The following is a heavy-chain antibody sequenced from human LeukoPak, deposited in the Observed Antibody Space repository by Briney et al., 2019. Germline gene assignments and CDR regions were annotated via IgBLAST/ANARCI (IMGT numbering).Heavy chain of an antibody. CDR1: GYSFTSYW. D-gene: IGHD4-17*01. Sequence: GESLKISCKGSGYSFTSYWIGWVRQMPGKGLEWMGIIYPGDSDTRYSPSFQGQVTISADKSISTAYLQWSSLKVSDTAMYYCARQSPFDYGEIDYWGQGTLVTVSS. V-gene: IGHV5-51*01. CDR3: ARQSPFDYGEIDY. J-gene: IGHJ4*02. CDR2: IYPGDSDT.